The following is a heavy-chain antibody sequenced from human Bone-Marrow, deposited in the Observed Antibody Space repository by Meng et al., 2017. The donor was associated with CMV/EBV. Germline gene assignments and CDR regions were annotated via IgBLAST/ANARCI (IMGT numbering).Heavy chain of an antibody. V-gene: IGHV1-2*02. D-gene: IGHD1-1*01. CDR2: INPNSGGT. CDR3: ARDRYNWDFDY. CDR1: GYTFTGYY. Sequence: ASVKVSCKASGYTFTGYYMYWVRQAPGQGLEWMGWINPNSGGTNYAQKFQGRVTMTRDTSISTAYMELSSLRSDDTAVYYCARDRYNWDFDYWGQGTLVTVSS. J-gene: IGHJ4*02.